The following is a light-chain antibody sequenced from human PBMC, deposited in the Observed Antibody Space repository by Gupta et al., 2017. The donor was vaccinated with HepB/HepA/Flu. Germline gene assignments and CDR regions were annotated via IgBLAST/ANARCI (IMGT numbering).Light chain of an antibody. CDR2: AAS. J-gene: IGKJ2*04. Sequence: QMTQSPSSLSASVGDRVTITCRASQSISSYLNWYQQKPGKAPKLLIYAASSLQSGVPSRFSGSGSGTDFTLTISSLQPEDFATYYCQQSYSTPRSFGQGTKVEIK. CDR3: QQSYSTPRS. CDR1: QSISSY. V-gene: IGKV1-39*01.